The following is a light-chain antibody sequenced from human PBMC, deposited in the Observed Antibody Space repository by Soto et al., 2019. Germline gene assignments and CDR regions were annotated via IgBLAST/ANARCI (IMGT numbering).Light chain of an antibody. CDR2: DAS. V-gene: IGKV3-11*01. Sequence: EIVLTQSPATLSLSPGERATLSCRASQSVGSYLAWYQHKPGQAPRLLIYDASNRATGVPARFSGSGSGTDFTLTISSLEPEDFAVYYCQQRSDWGITFAKGHDWRL. J-gene: IGKJ5*01. CDR3: QQRSDWGIT. CDR1: QSVGSY.